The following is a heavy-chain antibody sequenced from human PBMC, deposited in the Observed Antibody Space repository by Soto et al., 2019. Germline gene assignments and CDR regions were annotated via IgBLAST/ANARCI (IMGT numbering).Heavy chain of an antibody. D-gene: IGHD1-26*01. V-gene: IGHV2-5*02. CDR2: FYWDDDK. Sequence: QITLKESGPTLVKPTQTLTLTCTFSGFSLSTSGVGVGWIRQPPGKALEWLALFYWDDDKRYIPSLKSRLTITKDTSKTPVVLTMTNMDPVDTATYYCARKGAELLPFDIWGQGTMVTVSS. J-gene: IGHJ3*02. CDR1: GFSLSTSGVG. CDR3: ARKGAELLPFDI.